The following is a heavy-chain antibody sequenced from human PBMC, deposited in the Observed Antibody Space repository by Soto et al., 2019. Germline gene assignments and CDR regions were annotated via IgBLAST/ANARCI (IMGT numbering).Heavy chain of an antibody. CDR1: GGSISSYY. J-gene: IGHJ4*02. Sequence: PSETLSLTCTVSGGSISSYYWSWIRQPPGKGLEWNGYIYYNGSTNYNPSLKSRINITVDTSKNQFSLKLNSETAADTAVYYCARRYGGNFDYWGQGTLVTVSS. CDR2: IYYNGST. D-gene: IGHD1-26*01. CDR3: ARRYGGNFDY. V-gene: IGHV4-59*01.